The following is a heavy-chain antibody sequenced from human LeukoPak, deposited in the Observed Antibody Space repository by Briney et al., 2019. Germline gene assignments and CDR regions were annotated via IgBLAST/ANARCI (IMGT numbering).Heavy chain of an antibody. Sequence: GESLKISCKGSGYRFTTYWIGWVRQMPGKGLEWMGIIYASDSDTRYSPSFQGQVTISVDKSISTAYLQWNSLKASDTAMYYCARDVGYCSGGSCYSDYWGQGTLVTVSS. V-gene: IGHV5-51*01. CDR2: IYASDSDT. D-gene: IGHD2-15*01. J-gene: IGHJ4*02. CDR3: ARDVGYCSGGSCYSDY. CDR1: GYRFTTYW.